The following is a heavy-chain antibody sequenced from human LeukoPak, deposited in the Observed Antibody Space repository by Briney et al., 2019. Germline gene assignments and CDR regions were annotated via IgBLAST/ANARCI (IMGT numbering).Heavy chain of an antibody. V-gene: IGHV3-7*01. CDR3: ARTLKWTLVGFDY. Sequence: GGSLRLSCAASGFTFSSDWMTWVRQAPGKELAWEASIKQDGNEKYYVDSVKGRFTISRDNARNSLYLQMSSLRADDTAVYYCARTLKWTLVGFDYWGQGILVTVSS. CDR2: IKQDGNEK. D-gene: IGHD1-26*01. CDR1: GFTFSSDW. J-gene: IGHJ4*02.